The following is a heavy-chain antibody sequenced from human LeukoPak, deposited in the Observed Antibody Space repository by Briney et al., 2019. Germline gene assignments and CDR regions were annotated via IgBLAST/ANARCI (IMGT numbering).Heavy chain of an antibody. CDR2: ISYDGSNK. D-gene: IGHD3-22*01. CDR3: AKDYDSSGWAAFDI. CDR1: GFTFSSYA. Sequence: GGSLRLSCAASGFTFSSYAMSWVRQAPGKGLEWVAVISYDGSNKYFADSVKGRFTISRDNSKNTLYLQMNSLRAEDTAVYYCAKDYDSSGWAAFDIWGQGTMVTVSS. J-gene: IGHJ3*02. V-gene: IGHV3-30*18.